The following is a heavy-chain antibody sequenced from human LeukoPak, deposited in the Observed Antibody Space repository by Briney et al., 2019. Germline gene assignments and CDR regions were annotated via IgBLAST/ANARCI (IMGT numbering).Heavy chain of an antibody. CDR3: ARGYYYGSGSDGFADYFDY. CDR1: GGSISSGGYY. V-gene: IGHV4-31*03. D-gene: IGHD3-10*01. Sequence: PSQTLSLTCTVSGGSISSGGYYWSWIRQHPGKGLEWIGYIYYSGSTYYNPSLKSRVTISVDTSKNQFSLKLSSVTAADTAVYYCARGYYYGSGSDGFADYFDYWGQGTLVTVSS. CDR2: IYYSGST. J-gene: IGHJ4*02.